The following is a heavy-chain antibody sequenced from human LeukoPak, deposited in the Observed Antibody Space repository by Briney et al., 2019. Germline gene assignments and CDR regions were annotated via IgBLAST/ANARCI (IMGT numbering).Heavy chain of an antibody. CDR3: ARGFDYYDSSGYNY. CDR2: ISSSGSTI. CDR1: RFTFSNYD. J-gene: IGHJ4*02. Sequence: PGGSLRLSCAASRFTFSNYDMHWVRQAPGKGLEWVSYISSSGSTIYYADSVKGRFTISRDNAKNSLYLQMNSLRAEDTAVYYCARGFDYYDSSGYNYWGQGTLVTVSS. D-gene: IGHD3-22*01. V-gene: IGHV3-48*03.